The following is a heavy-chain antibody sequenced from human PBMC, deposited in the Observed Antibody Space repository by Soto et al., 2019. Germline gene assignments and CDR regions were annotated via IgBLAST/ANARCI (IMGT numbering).Heavy chain of an antibody. CDR3: ARLAVTTLMSAFAI. Sequence: PGESLKISCKGSGYSFTSYWIGWVRQMPGKGLEWMGIIYPCDSDTRYSPSFQGQVTISADKSIRTAYLQWSSLKASDTAMYYCARLAVTTLMSAFAIWGQWTLATLSS. CDR1: GYSFTSYW. D-gene: IGHD4-17*01. V-gene: IGHV5-51*01. CDR2: IYPCDSDT. J-gene: IGHJ3*02.